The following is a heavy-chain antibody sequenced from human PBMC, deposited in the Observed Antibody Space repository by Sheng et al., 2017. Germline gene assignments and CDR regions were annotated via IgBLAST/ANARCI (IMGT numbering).Heavy chain of an antibody. Sequence: QVQLQESGPGLVKPSQTLSLTCTVSGGSISSGSYYWSWIRQPAGKGLEWIGRIYTSGSTNYNPSLKSRVTISVDTSKNQFSLKLSSVTAADTAVYYCARDSEGIVGARDAFDIWGQGTMVTVSS. CDR2: IYTSGST. D-gene: IGHD1-26*01. CDR3: ARDSEGIVGARDAFDI. V-gene: IGHV4-61*02. J-gene: IGHJ3*02. CDR1: GGSISSGSYY.